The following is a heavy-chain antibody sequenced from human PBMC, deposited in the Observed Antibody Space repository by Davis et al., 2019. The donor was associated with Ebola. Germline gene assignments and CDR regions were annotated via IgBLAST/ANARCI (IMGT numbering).Heavy chain of an antibody. CDR1: GGSISSYY. V-gene: IGHV4-59*01. D-gene: IGHD2-21*01. Sequence: PSETLPLTCTVSGGSISSYYWSWIRQPPGKGLEWIGYIYYSGSTNYNPSLKSRVTISVDTSKNQFSLKLSSVTAADTAVYYCARGDRNTRDCGGDCYSWDYWGQGTLVTVSS. CDR2: IYYSGST. J-gene: IGHJ4*02. CDR3: ARGDRNTRDCGGDCYSWDY.